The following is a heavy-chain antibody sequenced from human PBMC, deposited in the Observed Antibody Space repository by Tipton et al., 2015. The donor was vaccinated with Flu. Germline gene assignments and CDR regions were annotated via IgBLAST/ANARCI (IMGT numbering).Heavy chain of an antibody. J-gene: IGHJ1*01. CDR1: GFTFSSYA. V-gene: IGHV3-23*04. Sequence: QLVQSGGGLVKPGGYLRLSCAASGFTFSSYAMNWARQAPGKGLEWVSAISGGGATTYFADSVKGRFAISRDNSKNTLYLQMNSLRADDTAVYYCAKVIPELVAGLQYWGQGTLVTVSS. CDR2: ISGGGATT. CDR3: AKVIPELVAGLQY. D-gene: IGHD6-19*01.